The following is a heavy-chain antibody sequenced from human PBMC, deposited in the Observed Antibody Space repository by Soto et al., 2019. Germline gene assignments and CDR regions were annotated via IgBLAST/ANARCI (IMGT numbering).Heavy chain of an antibody. D-gene: IGHD3-10*01. CDR2: ISAYNGNT. CDR1: GYTFTSYG. Sequence: GASVKVSSKASGYTFTSYGISWVRQAPGQGLEWMGWISAYNGNTNYAQKLQGRVTMTTDTSTSTAYMELNSLRVGDTAVYYCARDRSPGSIRGIVRQTDFDYWGQGTLVTVSS. CDR3: ARDRSPGSIRGIVRQTDFDY. J-gene: IGHJ4*02. V-gene: IGHV1-18*01.